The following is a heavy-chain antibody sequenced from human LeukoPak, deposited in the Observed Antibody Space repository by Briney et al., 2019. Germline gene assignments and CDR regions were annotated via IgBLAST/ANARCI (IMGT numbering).Heavy chain of an antibody. CDR3: ATGRYDSSGYYWDY. V-gene: IGHV1-2*02. CDR1: GYTFTSYY. D-gene: IGHD3-22*01. Sequence: GASVKVSCKASGYTFTSYYMHWVRQAPGQGLEWMGWINPNSGGTNYAQKFQGRVTMTRDTSISTAYMELSRLRSDDTAVYYCATGRYDSSGYYWDYWGQGTLVTVSS. CDR2: INPNSGGT. J-gene: IGHJ4*02.